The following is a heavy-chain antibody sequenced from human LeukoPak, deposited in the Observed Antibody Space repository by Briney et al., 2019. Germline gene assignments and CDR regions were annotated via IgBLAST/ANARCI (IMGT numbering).Heavy chain of an antibody. CDR1: GFSFGDFA. D-gene: IGHD3-10*01. Sequence: GGSLRLSCAASGFSFGDFAMYWVRQAPGKGLEWVASILYDGSNDNYAASVKGRFTISRDNSESTLYLQMDSLRAEDTAVYYCARDRLWFGDGSPFDYWGQGTLVTVSS. V-gene: IGHV3-30*04. CDR2: ILYDGSND. CDR3: ARDRLWFGDGSPFDY. J-gene: IGHJ4*02.